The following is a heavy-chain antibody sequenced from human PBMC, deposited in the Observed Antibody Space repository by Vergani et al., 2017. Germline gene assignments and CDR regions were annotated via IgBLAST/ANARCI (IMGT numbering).Heavy chain of an antibody. J-gene: IGHJ5*02. D-gene: IGHD6-19*01. Sequence: QAQLQESGPGLVKSSEPLSLTCSVSFDSSRNLYCNWIRQPPGKGLEWIGSIHYSEKTNYNPSLKTRVTISVDTSKNQFSLTLTSVTAADTAVYYCASDTHSGQRADRWGQGILVTVTS. CDR3: ASDTHSGQRADR. V-gene: IGHV4-59*11. CDR1: FDSSRNLY. CDR2: IHYSEKT.